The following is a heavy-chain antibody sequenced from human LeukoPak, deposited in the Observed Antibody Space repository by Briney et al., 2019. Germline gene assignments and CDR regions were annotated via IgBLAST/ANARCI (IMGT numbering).Heavy chain of an antibody. Sequence: HPGGSLRLSCAASGFTFRSYDMHWVRQATGKGLEWVSGIGTAGEIYYPGPVKGRFPISRENAKNSLYLQMNSLSAGDTAVYYCARAAYSSTWYSRYFDLWGRGTLVTVSS. D-gene: IGHD6-13*01. J-gene: IGHJ2*01. CDR3: ARAAYSSTWYSRYFDL. V-gene: IGHV3-13*01. CDR1: GFTFRSYD. CDR2: IGTAGEI.